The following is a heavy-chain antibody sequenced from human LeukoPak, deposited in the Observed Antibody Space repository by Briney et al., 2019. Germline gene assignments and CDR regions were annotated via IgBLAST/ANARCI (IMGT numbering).Heavy chain of an antibody. CDR1: GYIFTNYW. D-gene: IGHD3-10*01. CDR3: ARQSRDGSKTRGYYFDY. J-gene: IGHJ4*02. V-gene: IGHV5-51*01. CDR2: IYPADSDT. Sequence: GESLKISCRVSGYIFTNYWIGWVRQMPGKGLESMGIIYPADSDTTYSPSFQGQVTISADMSIDTVYLQWSSLKASDTAICYCARQSRDGSKTRGYYFDYWGQGTLVTVSS.